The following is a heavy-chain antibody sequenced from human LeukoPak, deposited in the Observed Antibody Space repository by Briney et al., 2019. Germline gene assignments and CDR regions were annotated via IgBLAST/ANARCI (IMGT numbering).Heavy chain of an antibody. CDR2: MNPNSGNT. CDR1: GYTFTSYD. J-gene: IGHJ6*02. V-gene: IGHV1-8*01. D-gene: IGHD6-13*01. Sequence: ASVKVSCKASGYTFTSYDINWVRQATGQGLEWMGWMNPNSGNTGYAQKFQGRVTMTRNTSISTAYMELSSLRSEDTAVYYCAREVAAAGTDNNYYGMDVWGQGTTVTVSS. CDR3: AREVAAAGTDNNYYGMDV.